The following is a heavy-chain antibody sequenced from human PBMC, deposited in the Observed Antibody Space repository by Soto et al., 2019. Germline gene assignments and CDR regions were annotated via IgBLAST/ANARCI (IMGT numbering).Heavy chain of an antibody. CDR2: IGTAGDT. D-gene: IGHD2-15*01. J-gene: IGHJ4*02. V-gene: IGHV3-13*01. Sequence: GGSLRLSCEASGFTFSRFDMHWVRQPTGKGLEWVSTIGTAGDTYYAVSVKGRFTISRDNAKNSLSLQMNSLRAGDTAVYFCARGQEVGAHFFDSWGQGTQVTVSS. CDR1: GFTFSRFD. CDR3: ARGQEVGAHFFDS.